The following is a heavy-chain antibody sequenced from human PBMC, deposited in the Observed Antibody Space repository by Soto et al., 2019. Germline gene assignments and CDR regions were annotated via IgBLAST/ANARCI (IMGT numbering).Heavy chain of an antibody. D-gene: IGHD5-12*01. CDR3: AGSRDGYNPFDY. Sequence: QVQLQESGPGLVKPSETLSLTCTVSGGSISSYYWNWIRQSPGKGLEWIGYIYYTGSINYNPSLKSRVTIPMDTSKNPFSLKLSSVTAADTAVFYCAGSRDGYNPFDYWGQGTLVTVSS. J-gene: IGHJ4*02. V-gene: IGHV4-59*01. CDR1: GGSISSYY. CDR2: IYYTGSI.